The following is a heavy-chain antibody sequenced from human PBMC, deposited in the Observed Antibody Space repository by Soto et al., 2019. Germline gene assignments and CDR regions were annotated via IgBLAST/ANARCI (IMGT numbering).Heavy chain of an antibody. CDR1: GYTFTNYG. CDR3: ARERQYEPLLY. Sequence: QVQLVQSGVEVKKPGASVKVSCQASGYTFTNYGITWLRQAPGQGLEWMGGVSAYNRNTNYAQRFQDRVTMTTDTSTRPPYMELRNLKSDDTAIYFCARERQYEPLLYWCQGTLVTVSS. V-gene: IGHV1-18*01. D-gene: IGHD2-2*01. CDR2: VSAYNRNT. J-gene: IGHJ4*02.